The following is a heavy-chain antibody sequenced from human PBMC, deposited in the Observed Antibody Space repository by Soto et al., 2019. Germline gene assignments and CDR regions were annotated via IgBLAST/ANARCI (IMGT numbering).Heavy chain of an antibody. D-gene: IGHD6-6*01. CDR3: ARGPLRYSSSSGWFDP. CDR2: INHSGST. CDR1: GGSFSGYY. J-gene: IGHJ5*02. Sequence: AETLSLTCAAYGGSFSGYYWIWIRQPPGRGLEWIGQINHSGSTHYSPTLKSRVTISVDTSQTQFSLKLSSVTAADTAVYYCARGPLRYSSSSGWFDPWGQGTLVTVSS. V-gene: IGHV4-34*01.